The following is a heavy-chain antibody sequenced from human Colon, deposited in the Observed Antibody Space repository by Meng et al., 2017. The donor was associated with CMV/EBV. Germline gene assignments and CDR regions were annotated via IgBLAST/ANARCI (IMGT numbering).Heavy chain of an antibody. V-gene: IGHV3-21*01. J-gene: IGHJ4*02. Sequence: GGSLRLSCAASGFTFASHTMTWVRQAPGKGLEWVSSIASHRSQIYYAESVKGRFTISRDDAQNSLHLQMNSLRAEDSAVYYCARVEGSVTSPLDYWGQGTLVTVSS. D-gene: IGHD4-17*01. CDR1: GFTFASHT. CDR3: ARVEGSVTSPLDY. CDR2: IASHRSQI.